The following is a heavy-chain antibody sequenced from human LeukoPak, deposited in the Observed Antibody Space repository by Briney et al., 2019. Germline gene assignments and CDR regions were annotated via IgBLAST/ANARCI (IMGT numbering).Heavy chain of an antibody. J-gene: IGHJ3*02. D-gene: IGHD7-27*01. CDR2: IYYSVST. V-gene: IGHV4-59*01. CDR1: GGSISSYY. Sequence: SETLSLTCTVPGGSISSYYWSWIRQPPGKGLEWIGYIYYSVSTNCNPSLKSRVTISVDTSKNQFSLKLSSVTAADTAVYYCARELGIDAFDIWGQGTMVTVSS. CDR3: ARELGIDAFDI.